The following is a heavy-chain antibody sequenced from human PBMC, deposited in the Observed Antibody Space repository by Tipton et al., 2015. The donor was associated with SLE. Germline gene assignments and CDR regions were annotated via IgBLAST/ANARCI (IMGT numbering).Heavy chain of an antibody. D-gene: IGHD6-13*01. Sequence: TLSLTCTVSGGSISSSNYYWGWIRQPPGKGLEWIGSIYYSGSTYYNPSLKSRVTISVDTSKNQFSLKLSSVTAADTAVYYCARVRGVAAAGKTNWYFDLWGRGTLVTVSS. CDR3: ARVRGVAAAGKTNWYFDL. J-gene: IGHJ2*01. CDR1: GGSISSSNYY. V-gene: IGHV4-39*07. CDR2: IYYSGST.